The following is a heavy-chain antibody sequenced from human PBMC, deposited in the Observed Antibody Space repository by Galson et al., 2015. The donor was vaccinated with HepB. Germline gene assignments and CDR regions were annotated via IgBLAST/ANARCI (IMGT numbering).Heavy chain of an antibody. V-gene: IGHV3-30*18. CDR2: ISYDGSNK. Sequence: SLRLSCAASGFTFSSYGMHWVRQAPGKGLEWVAVISYDGSNKYYADSVKGRFTISRDNSKNTLYLQMNSLRAEDTAVYYCAKVHFRIYYYMDVWGKGPRSPSP. J-gene: IGHJ6*03. CDR3: AKVHFRIYYYMDV. D-gene: IGHD3-3*02. CDR1: GFTFSSYG.